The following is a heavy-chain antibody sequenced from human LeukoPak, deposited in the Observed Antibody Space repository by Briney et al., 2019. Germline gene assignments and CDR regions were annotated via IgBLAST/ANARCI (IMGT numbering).Heavy chain of an antibody. CDR3: ARVAAPYHDILTGYYTGNWFDP. CDR2: IYSGGGT. Sequence: GGSLRLSCAASGFTFSSNYMSWVRQAPGKGLEWVSVIYSGGGTYYADSVKGRFTISRDNSKNTLYLQMNSLRAEDTAVYYCARVAAPYHDILTGYYTGNWFDPWGQGTLVTVSS. D-gene: IGHD3-9*01. V-gene: IGHV3-66*01. J-gene: IGHJ5*02. CDR1: GFTFSSNY.